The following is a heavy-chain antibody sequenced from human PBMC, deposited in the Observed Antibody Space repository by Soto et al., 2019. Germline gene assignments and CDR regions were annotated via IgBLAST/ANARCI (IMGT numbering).Heavy chain of an antibody. D-gene: IGHD4-17*01. CDR2: IYSGSST. CDR1: GFNGSSNY. V-gene: IGHV3-53*01. Sequence: GGSLRLSCAASGFNGSSNYMSWVRQAPGKGLEWVSVIYSGSSTCYADSVEGRFTISRDNSTNTLYLQMNSLRAEDTAVYYWARVPIRLPDWFDPWGQGPLAPVPS. CDR3: ARVPIRLPDWFDP. J-gene: IGHJ5*02.